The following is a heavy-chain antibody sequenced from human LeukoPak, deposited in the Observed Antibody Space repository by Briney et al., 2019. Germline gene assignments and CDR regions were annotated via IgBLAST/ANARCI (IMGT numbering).Heavy chain of an antibody. V-gene: IGHV3-48*04. J-gene: IGHJ4*02. CDR3: ARDDNWGFDY. D-gene: IGHD7-27*01. Sequence: GGSLRLSCAASGFVFSDYSMNWVRQAPGKGLEWVANIRGSRSGLGSGNYYADSVKGRFTISRDNAKTSLYLQMNSLRAEDTAFYYCARDDNWGFDYWGQGALVTVSS. CDR2: IRGSRSGLGSGN. CDR1: GFVFSDYS.